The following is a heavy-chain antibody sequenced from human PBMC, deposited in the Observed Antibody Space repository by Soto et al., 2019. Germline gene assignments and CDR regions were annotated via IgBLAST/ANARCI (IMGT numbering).Heavy chain of an antibody. V-gene: IGHV3-23*01. D-gene: IGHD3-3*01. CDR2: ISGSGGST. J-gene: IGHJ4*02. Sequence: GGSLRLSCAASGFTFSSYAMSWVRQAPGKGLEWVSAISGSGGSTYYADSVKGRFTISRDNSKNTLYLQMNSLRAEDTAVYYCAKDPQYYDFWSGYSYWGQGTLVTVSS. CDR3: AKDPQYYDFWSGYSY. CDR1: GFTFSSYA.